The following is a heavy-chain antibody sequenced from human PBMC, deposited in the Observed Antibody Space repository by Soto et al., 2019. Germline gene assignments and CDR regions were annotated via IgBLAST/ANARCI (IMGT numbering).Heavy chain of an antibody. J-gene: IGHJ4*02. CDR2: IYYSGST. V-gene: IGHV4-59*01. Sequence: SETLSLTCTVSGGSISSYYWSWIRQPPGKGLEWIGYIYYSGSTNYNPSLKSRVTISVDTSKNQFSLKLSSVTAADTAVYYCARVGGQGQGNCSGGSCYSGRRYYFDYWGQGTLVTVSS. CDR3: ARVGGQGQGNCSGGSCYSGRRYYFDY. CDR1: GGSISSYY. D-gene: IGHD2-15*01.